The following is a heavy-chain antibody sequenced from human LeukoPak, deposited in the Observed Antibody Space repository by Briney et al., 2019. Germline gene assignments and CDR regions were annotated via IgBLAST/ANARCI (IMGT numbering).Heavy chain of an antibody. Sequence: RTGGSLRLSCAASGFTFSSYAMSWVRQAPGKGLEWVSAISGSGGSTYYADSVKGRFTISRDNSKNTLYLQMNSLRAEDTAVYYCAKVTDYYGSGSYYNPPGYWGQGTLVTVSS. CDR2: ISGSGGST. J-gene: IGHJ4*02. CDR3: AKVTDYYGSGSYYNPPGY. V-gene: IGHV3-23*01. CDR1: GFTFSSYA. D-gene: IGHD3-10*01.